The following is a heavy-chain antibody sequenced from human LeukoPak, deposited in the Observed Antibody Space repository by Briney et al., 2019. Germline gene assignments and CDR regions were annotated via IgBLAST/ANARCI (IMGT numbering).Heavy chain of an antibody. Sequence: PGGSLRLSCAASGFTFNTYSMHWVRQAPGKXLEWVSYISSSSSTISYADSVRGRFTFSRDNDKNSLYLQMNSLRDEDTAVYYCARGGKFFDYWGQGTLVTVSS. CDR2: ISSSSSTI. J-gene: IGHJ4*02. V-gene: IGHV3-48*02. D-gene: IGHD1-26*01. CDR1: GFTFNTYS. CDR3: ARGGKFFDY.